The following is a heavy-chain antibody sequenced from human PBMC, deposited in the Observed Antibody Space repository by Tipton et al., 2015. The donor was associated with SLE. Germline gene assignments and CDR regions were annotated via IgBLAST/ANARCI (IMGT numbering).Heavy chain of an antibody. Sequence: GSLRLSCAASGSTFSRYWMHWVRQAPGKGVVWVSHVRSDGTTRSYVDSVKGRFTISRDNDKNTVYLHMDSLRAEDTAVYYCATGSAYAFDMWGQGTMVTVSS. J-gene: IGHJ3*02. CDR1: GSTFSRYW. V-gene: IGHV3-74*01. CDR3: ATGSAYAFDM. CDR2: VRSDGTTR.